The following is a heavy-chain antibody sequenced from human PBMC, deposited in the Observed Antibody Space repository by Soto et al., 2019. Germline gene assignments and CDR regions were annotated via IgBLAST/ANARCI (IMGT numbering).Heavy chain of an antibody. J-gene: IGHJ3*02. V-gene: IGHV3-73*01. CDR2: IRSKANSYAT. CDR3: TRLKGPVDI. CDR1: GFTFSGSA. Sequence: GGSLRLSCAASGFTFSGSAMHWVRQASGKGLEWVGRIRSKANSYATAYAASVKGRFTISRDDSKNTAYLQMNSLKTEDTAVYYCTRLKGPVDIWGQGTMVTVSS.